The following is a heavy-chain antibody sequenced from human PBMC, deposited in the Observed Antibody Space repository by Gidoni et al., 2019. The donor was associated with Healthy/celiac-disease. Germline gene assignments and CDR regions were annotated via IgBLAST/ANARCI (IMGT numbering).Heavy chain of an antibody. Sequence: QVQLQESGPGLVKPSQTLSLTCAVAGGSISSGGYSWSWIRQPPGKGLEWLGYIYYSGSTYYNPSLKSRVTISVDTSKNQFSLKLSSVTAADTAVYYCARGGMTTPLGRIDYWGQGTLVTVSS. J-gene: IGHJ4*02. CDR1: GGSISSGGYS. CDR3: ARGGMTTPLGRIDY. V-gene: IGHV4-30-4*07. CDR2: IYYSGST.